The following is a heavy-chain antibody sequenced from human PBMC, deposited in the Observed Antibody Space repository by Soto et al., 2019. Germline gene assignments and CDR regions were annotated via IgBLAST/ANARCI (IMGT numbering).Heavy chain of an antibody. CDR2: ISYDGSNK. V-gene: IGHV3-30*18. D-gene: IGHD3-22*01. J-gene: IGHJ4*02. Sequence: GGSLRLSCAASGFTFSSYGMHWVRQAPGKGLEWVAVISYDGSNKYYADSVKGRFTISRDNSKNTLYMQMNSLRAEDTAVYYCAKPVLLSYRITMIVVVPYFDYCVQGT. CDR3: AKPVLLSYRITMIVVVPYFDY. CDR1: GFTFSSYG.